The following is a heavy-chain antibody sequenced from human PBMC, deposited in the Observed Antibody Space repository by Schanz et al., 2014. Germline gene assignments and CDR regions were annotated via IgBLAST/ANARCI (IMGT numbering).Heavy chain of an antibody. D-gene: IGHD1-26*01. CDR1: GFTFSDYS. J-gene: IGHJ4*02. CDR2: IRSSSTPI. CDR3: ARDHTTESYYSAGPPIDY. Sequence: EVQLVESGGGWVQPGGSLRLSCAASGFTFSDYSMNWVRQAPGKGPEWVSYIRSSSTPIYYADSVKGRFTISRDNSKNTLFLQMNSLRAEDTAVYYCARDHTTESYYSAGPPIDYWGQGTLVTVSS. V-gene: IGHV3-48*01.